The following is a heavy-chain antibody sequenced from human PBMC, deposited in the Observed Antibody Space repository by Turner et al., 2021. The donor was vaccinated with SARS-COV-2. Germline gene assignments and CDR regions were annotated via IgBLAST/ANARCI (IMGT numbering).Heavy chain of an antibody. CDR2: IYYRGST. Sequence: QVLLQASGPGLVKPSETLSLTCTVSGGSISSYYWAWIRQPPGKRLEWIGYIYYRGSTNYNPSLKSRVTISVDTSKNQFSLILSSVTAADTAVYYCARSNYDFWSGYYTFYFDYWGQGTLVTVSS. D-gene: IGHD3-3*01. V-gene: IGHV4-59*08. J-gene: IGHJ4*02. CDR3: ARSNYDFWSGYYTFYFDY. CDR1: GGSISSYY.